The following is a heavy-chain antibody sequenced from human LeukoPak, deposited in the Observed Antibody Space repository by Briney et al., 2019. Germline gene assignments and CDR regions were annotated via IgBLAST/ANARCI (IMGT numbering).Heavy chain of an antibody. J-gene: IGHJ4*02. CDR3: VRDATETIVGWVYFDY. D-gene: IGHD4-17*01. V-gene: IGHV3-48*03. CDR1: GFSFSSYE. CDR2: ITSGGTSI. Sequence: PGGSLRLSCVASGFSFSSYEMNWVRQAPGKGLEWLSHITSGGTSIHYADSVKGRFTISRDDAKSSLYLQMNSLREEDTAVYHCVRDATETIVGWVYFDYWGPGSLVTVSS.